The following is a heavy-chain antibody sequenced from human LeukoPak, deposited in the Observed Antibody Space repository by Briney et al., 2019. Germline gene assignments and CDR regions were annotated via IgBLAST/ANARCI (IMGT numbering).Heavy chain of an antibody. Sequence: ASVKVSCKASGYIFSSYGITWVRQAPGQGPEWMGWISTYNGKTDYAQKLQGRVTMTTDTSTNTAYMELRSLRSDDTAVYYCARTYGDYDGSYWYLDLWGRGTRITVSS. CDR3: ARTYGDYDGSYWYLDL. V-gene: IGHV1-18*01. J-gene: IGHJ2*01. CDR2: ISTYNGKT. D-gene: IGHD4-17*01. CDR1: GYIFSSYG.